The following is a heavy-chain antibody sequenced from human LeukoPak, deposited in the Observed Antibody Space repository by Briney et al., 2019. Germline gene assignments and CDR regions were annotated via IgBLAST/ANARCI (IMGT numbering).Heavy chain of an antibody. D-gene: IGHD3-22*01. CDR2: ISNTGTYK. Sequence: GGSLRLSCVASGFSLSGYSINWVRLAPGKGLEWVSSISNTGTYKYYADSVRGRFTIFRDNTKNSLSLQMSSLRAEDTAVYFCARDYDDSNDYYFNWFDPWGQGTLVTVSS. CDR3: ARDYDDSNDYYFNWFDP. V-gene: IGHV3-21*01. J-gene: IGHJ5*02. CDR1: GFSLSGYS.